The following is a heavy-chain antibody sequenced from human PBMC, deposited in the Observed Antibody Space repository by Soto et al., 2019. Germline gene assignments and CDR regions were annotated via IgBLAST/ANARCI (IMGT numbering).Heavy chain of an antibody. CDR1: GFTFSSYA. Sequence: GGSLRLSCAASGFTFSSYAMSWVRQAPGKGLEWVSAISGSGGSTYYADSVKGRFTISRDKSKNTLYLQMNSLRAEDTALYYCAISRLRPYYDFWSGYPFDYWGQGTLVTVSS. D-gene: IGHD3-3*01. CDR3: AISRLRPYYDFWSGYPFDY. CDR2: ISGSGGST. J-gene: IGHJ4*02. V-gene: IGHV3-23*01.